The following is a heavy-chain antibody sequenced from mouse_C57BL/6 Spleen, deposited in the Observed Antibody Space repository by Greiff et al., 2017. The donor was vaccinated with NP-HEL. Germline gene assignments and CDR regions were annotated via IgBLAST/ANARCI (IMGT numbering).Heavy chain of an antibody. CDR3: TTPDGFDY. CDR1: GFNITDYC. Sequence: VQLKQSGAELVRPGTSVKLSCTASGFNITDYCMHWVKQRPEQGLEWIGRIDPEDGDPEYAPKFQGKATMTADTSSNTAYLQLSSLTSEDTAVYYCTTPDGFDYWGQGTTLTVSS. CDR2: IDPEDGDP. J-gene: IGHJ2*01. V-gene: IGHV14-1*01. D-gene: IGHD2-3*01.